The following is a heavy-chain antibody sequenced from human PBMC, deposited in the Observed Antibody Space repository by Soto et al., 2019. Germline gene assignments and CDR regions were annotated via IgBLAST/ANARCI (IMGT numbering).Heavy chain of an antibody. Sequence: QVHLVESGGGVVQPGRSLRLSCEGSGVSFSNYGIHWVRQAPGKGLEWVAVISHDGNSHHLADSVRGRFTISRDNSKITVFLHMTIVRREASAVYHCVKAQERSAQYFAVVITAFDFWGQGTMVTVSS. CDR3: VKAQERSAQYFAVVITAFDF. CDR2: ISHDGNSH. D-gene: IGHD3-22*01. J-gene: IGHJ3*01. V-gene: IGHV3-30*18. CDR1: GVSFSNYG.